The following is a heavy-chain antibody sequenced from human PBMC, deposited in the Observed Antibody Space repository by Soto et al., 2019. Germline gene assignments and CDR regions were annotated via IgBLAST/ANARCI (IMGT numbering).Heavy chain of an antibody. J-gene: IGHJ4*02. CDR3: ARGMRTWYCSSTSCSRGFDY. D-gene: IGHD2-2*01. Sequence: PSETLSLTCTVSGGSISTSSYYWSWIRQPPGKGLEWIGEINHSGSTNYNPSLKSRVTISVDTSKNQFSLKLSSVTAADTAVYYCARGMRTWYCSSTSCSRGFDYWGQGTLVTVSS. CDR2: INHSGST. CDR1: GGSISTSSYY. V-gene: IGHV4-39*07.